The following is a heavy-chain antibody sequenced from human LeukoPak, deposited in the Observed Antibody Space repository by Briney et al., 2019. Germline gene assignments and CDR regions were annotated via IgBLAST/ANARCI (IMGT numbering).Heavy chain of an antibody. CDR3: ARGLGRTTMVTRGGVRFDY. CDR2: MNPNSGNT. V-gene: IGHV1-8*01. D-gene: IGHD5-18*01. J-gene: IGHJ4*02. CDR1: GYTFTSYD. Sequence: ASVKVSCKASGYTFTSYDINWVRQATGQGLEWMGWMNPNSGNTGSAQKFQGRVTMTRNTSITSAYMELSSLRSEDTAVYYCARGLGRTTMVTRGGVRFDYWGQGTLVTVSS.